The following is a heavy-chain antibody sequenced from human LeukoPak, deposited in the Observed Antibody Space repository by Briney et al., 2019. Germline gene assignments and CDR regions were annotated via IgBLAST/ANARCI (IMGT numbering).Heavy chain of an antibody. V-gene: IGHV4-59*01. CDR3: ARDRHVVGATTGIFDY. D-gene: IGHD1-26*01. CDR1: GGSISGYY. J-gene: IGHJ4*02. CDR2: IYSGGST. Sequence: SETLTLTCTVSGGSISGYYWSWIRQPPGKGLEWIGYIYSGGSTNYNPSLKSRVTISVDTSKNQFSLKLNSVTAADTAVYSCARDRHVVGATTGIFDYWGQGTLVTVSS.